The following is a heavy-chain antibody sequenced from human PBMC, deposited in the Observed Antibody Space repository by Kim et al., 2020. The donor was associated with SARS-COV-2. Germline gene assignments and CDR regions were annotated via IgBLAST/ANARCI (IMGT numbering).Heavy chain of an antibody. D-gene: IGHD3-3*01. CDR2: VDTEGGTA. J-gene: IGHJ4*02. Sequence: ASVKVSCKASGYIFPSYYIQWVRQAPGQGLEWMGIVDTEGGTAMYAQKFQGRVTMTRDTSTSTVYMELSSLRSDDTAVYYCARDEGPSGPSHGAGGYWGQGTLVTVSS. CDR3: ARDEGPSGPSHGAGGY. CDR1: GYIFPSYY. V-gene: IGHV1-46*01.